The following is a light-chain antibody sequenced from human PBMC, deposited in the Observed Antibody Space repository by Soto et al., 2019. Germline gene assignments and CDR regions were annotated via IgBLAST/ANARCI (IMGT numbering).Light chain of an antibody. CDR3: AAWDDSLNRCE. CDR2: SNN. Sequence: QAVVTQPPSASGTPGQRVTISCSGSSSNIGRNTVNWYQQLPGTAPKLVIYSNNQRPSGVPDRFSGSKSGTSASLAIRGLQSEDEADYYCAAWDDSLNRCEFGGGTKLTVL. V-gene: IGLV1-44*01. J-gene: IGLJ3*02. CDR1: SSNIGRNT.